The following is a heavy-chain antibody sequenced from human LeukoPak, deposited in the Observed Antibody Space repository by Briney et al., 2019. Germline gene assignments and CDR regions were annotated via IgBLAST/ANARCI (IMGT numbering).Heavy chain of an antibody. CDR3: TTDDGAYDGWFDP. CDR2: IKSKTDGGTT. Sequence: NAGGSLRLSCAASGFTFSNAWMSWVRQAPGKGLEWVGRIKSKTDGGTTDYAAPVKGRFTISRDDSKNTLYLQMNSLKTEDTAVYYCTTDDGAYDGWFDPWGQGTLVTVSS. CDR1: GFTFSNAW. V-gene: IGHV3-15*01. D-gene: IGHD4-17*01. J-gene: IGHJ5*02.